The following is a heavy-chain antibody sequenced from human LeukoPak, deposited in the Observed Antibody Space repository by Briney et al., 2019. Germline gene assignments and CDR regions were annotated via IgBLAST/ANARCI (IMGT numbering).Heavy chain of an antibody. CDR1: GGSISSYY. D-gene: IGHD3-3*01. CDR2: IYYSGST. J-gene: IGHJ4*02. CDR3: ARGATIFGVVTNFDY. V-gene: IGHV4-59*01. Sequence: PSETLSLTCTVSGGSISSYYWSWIRQPPGKGLEWIGYIYYSGSTNYNPPLKSRVTISVDTSKNQFSLKLSSVTAADTAVYYCARGATIFGVVTNFDYWGQGTLVTVSP.